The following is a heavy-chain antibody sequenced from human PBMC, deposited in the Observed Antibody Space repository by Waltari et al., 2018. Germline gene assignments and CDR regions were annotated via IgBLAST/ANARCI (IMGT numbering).Heavy chain of an antibody. D-gene: IGHD3-9*01. V-gene: IGHV4-59*08. CDR1: GGSISSYY. CDR2: IYYSGST. Sequence: QVQLQESGPGLVKPSETLSLTCTVSGGSISSYYWSWIRQPPGKGLEWIGYIYYSGSTNYNPALKSRVTISVDTSKNQFSLKLSSVTAADTAVYYCARLRHDNLTGYRFDYWGQGTLVTVSS. J-gene: IGHJ4*02. CDR3: ARLRHDNLTGYRFDY.